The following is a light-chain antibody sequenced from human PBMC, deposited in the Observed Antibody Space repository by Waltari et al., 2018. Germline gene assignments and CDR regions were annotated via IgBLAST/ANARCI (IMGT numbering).Light chain of an antibody. Sequence: DIVMTQTPLSLPITPGETASISCRSSQSLLHRNGNTYLHWYLQKPGQSPQLLIYGGSNRASGVPERFSGSGSGTDFTLKISKVEAEDVGVYYCVQTIAFPYSFGQGTKVEIK. CDR1: QSLLHRNGNTY. CDR3: VQTIAFPYS. V-gene: IGKV2-40*01. CDR2: GGS. J-gene: IGKJ2*03.